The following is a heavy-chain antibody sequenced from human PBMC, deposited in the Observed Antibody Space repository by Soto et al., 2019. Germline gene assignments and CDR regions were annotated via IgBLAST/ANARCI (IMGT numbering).Heavy chain of an antibody. Sequence: RWGSLRLSCAASGFTFISYSINFFRHSPFKGLEWVSSISSSSSYIYYADSVKGRFTISRDNAKNSLYLQMNSLRAEDTAVYYCAREVGATGYYYYGMDVWGQGTTVTVSS. D-gene: IGHD1-26*01. CDR1: GFTFISYS. CDR2: ISSSSSYI. J-gene: IGHJ6*02. CDR3: AREVGATGYYYYGMDV. V-gene: IGHV3-21*01.